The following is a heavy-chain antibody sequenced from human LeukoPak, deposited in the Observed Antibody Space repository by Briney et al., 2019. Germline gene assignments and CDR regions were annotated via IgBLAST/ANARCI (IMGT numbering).Heavy chain of an antibody. Sequence: SQTLSLTCAISGDSVSVKSDVWNWIRQSPSRGLEWLGRTYYRSKWINDCATSVKSRIIIRPDTSKNQFSLHLNSVTPEDTAVYYCARDADWAYDAFDIWGQGTMVTVSS. J-gene: IGHJ3*02. CDR3: ARDADWAYDAFDI. CDR1: GDSVSVKSDV. CDR2: TYYRSKWIN. D-gene: IGHD3-9*01. V-gene: IGHV6-1*01.